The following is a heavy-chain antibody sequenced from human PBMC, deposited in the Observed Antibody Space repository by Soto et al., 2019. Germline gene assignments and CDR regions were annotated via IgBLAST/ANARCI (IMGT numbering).Heavy chain of an antibody. V-gene: IGHV3-15*07. CDR3: TGTIYYYYGMDV. CDR1: GFTFSNAW. Sequence: GGSLRLSCAASGFTFSNAWMNWVRQAPGKGLEWVGRIKSKTDGGTTDYAAPVKGRFTISRDDSKNTLYLQMNSLKTEDTAVYYCTGTIYYYYGMDVWGQGTTVTVSS. D-gene: IGHD2-8*01. J-gene: IGHJ6*02. CDR2: IKSKTDGGTT.